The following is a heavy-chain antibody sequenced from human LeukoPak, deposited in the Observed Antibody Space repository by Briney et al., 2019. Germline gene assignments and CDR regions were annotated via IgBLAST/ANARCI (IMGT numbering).Heavy chain of an antibody. CDR3: TRGCSGGSCSRDAMDV. Sequence: GECLKICCKASGYSFSSDWIAWVRQMPGKGLEWMGIIFPIDSETTYSPSFQGQVTISADKSISTAYLQWSSLKASDTAMYYCTRGCSGGSCSRDAMDVWGQGTMVPVSS. J-gene: IGHJ6*02. CDR2: IFPIDSET. V-gene: IGHV5-51*01. CDR1: GYSFSSDW. D-gene: IGHD2-15*01.